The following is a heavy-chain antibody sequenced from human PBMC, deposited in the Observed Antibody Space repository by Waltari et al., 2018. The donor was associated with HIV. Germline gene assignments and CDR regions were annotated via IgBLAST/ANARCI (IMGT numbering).Heavy chain of an antibody. CDR3: ARGQRSIVGFDY. D-gene: IGHD3-22*01. V-gene: IGHV4-34*01. CDR2: INHSGST. CDR1: GGSFSGYY. Sequence: QVQLQQWGAGLLKPSETLSLTCAVYGGSFSGYYWSWIRQPPGKGLEWSGEINHSGSTNYQPSLKRRSTISVDTSNNQFSLKLSSVTAADTAVYYCARGQRSIVGFDYWGHGTLVTVAS. J-gene: IGHJ4*01.